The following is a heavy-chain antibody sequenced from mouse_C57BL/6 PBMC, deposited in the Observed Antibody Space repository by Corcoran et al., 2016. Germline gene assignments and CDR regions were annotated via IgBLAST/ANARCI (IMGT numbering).Heavy chain of an antibody. CDR2: IYPGSGNT. Sequence: QVQLKQSGAELVRPGASVKLSCKASGYTFTDYYINWVKQRPGQGLEWIARIYPGSGNTYYNEKFKGKATLTAEKSSSTAYMQLSSLTSEDSAVYFCARDGILRSRGFDYWGQGTTLTVSS. CDR1: GYTFTDYY. CDR3: ARDGILRSRGFDY. D-gene: IGHD1-1*01. V-gene: IGHV1-76*01. J-gene: IGHJ2*01.